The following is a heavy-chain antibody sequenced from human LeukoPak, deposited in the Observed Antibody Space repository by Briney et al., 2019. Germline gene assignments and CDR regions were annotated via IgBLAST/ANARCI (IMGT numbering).Heavy chain of an antibody. J-gene: IGHJ4*02. CDR1: GFTFSSYV. CDR3: AKDPRYSGYDGRY. V-gene: IGHV3-23*01. Sequence: RGSLRLSCAASGFTFSSYVMSWVRQAPGKGLEWVSAISGSGGSTYYADSVKGRFTISRDNSKNTLYLQMNSLRAEDTAVYYCAKDPRYSGYDGRYWGQGTLVTVSS. D-gene: IGHD5-12*01. CDR2: ISGSGGST.